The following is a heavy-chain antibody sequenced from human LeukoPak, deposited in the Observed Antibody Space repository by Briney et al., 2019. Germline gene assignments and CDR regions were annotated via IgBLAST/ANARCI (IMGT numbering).Heavy chain of an antibody. D-gene: IGHD6-19*01. J-gene: IGHJ3*02. CDR2: MNPNSGNT. V-gene: IGHV1-8*01. CDR3: ARRSAVAKDAFDI. Sequence: ASVKVSRKASGYTFTSYDINWVRQATGQGLEWIGWMNPNSGNTGYAQKFQGRVTMTRNTSISTAYMELSSLRSEDTAVYYCARRSAVAKDAFDIWGQGTMVTVSS. CDR1: GYTFTSYD.